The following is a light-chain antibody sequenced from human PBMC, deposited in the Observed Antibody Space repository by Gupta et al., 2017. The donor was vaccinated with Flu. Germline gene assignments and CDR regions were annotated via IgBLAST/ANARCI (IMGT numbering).Light chain of an antibody. Sequence: QSVLTQPPSASVTPGQRVIISCSGSSSNLGSRTVNWYQQLPGTPPKILIYKNSQRPSGVPERFSGSRSGASASLAISGLQAEDEANYYCVAGDDSRNGVLFGGGTKLTVL. CDR2: KNS. V-gene: IGLV1-44*01. CDR3: VAGDDSRNGVL. CDR1: SSNLGSRT. J-gene: IGLJ2*01.